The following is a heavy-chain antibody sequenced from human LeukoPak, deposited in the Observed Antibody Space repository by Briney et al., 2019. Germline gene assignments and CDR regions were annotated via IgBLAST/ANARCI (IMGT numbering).Heavy chain of an antibody. CDR3: AREPDVDMSTFDPFYFDF. CDR2: VIPILNVA. D-gene: IGHD5-24*01. Sequence: SVKVSCKASGGTFSSFAISWVRQAPGQGLEWMGRVIPILNVANHAQKFQGKVTISADKSTSTAYMELSSPGSEDTAVYYCAREPDVDMSTFDPFYFDFWGQGTLVTVSS. J-gene: IGHJ4*02. CDR1: GGTFSSFA. V-gene: IGHV1-69*04.